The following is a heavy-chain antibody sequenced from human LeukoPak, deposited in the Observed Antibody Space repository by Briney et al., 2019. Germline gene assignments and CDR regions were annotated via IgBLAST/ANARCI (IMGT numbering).Heavy chain of an antibody. CDR1: GFTFSSYG. CDR2: IKSKTDGGTT. CDR3: AKDMERWLQFGAFDI. D-gene: IGHD5-24*01. J-gene: IGHJ3*02. V-gene: IGHV3-15*05. Sequence: GGSLRLSCAASGFTFSSYGIYWVRQAPGKGLEWVGRIKSKTDGGTTDYAAPVKGRFTISRDDSKNTLYLQMNSLRAEDIALYYCAKDMERWLQFGAFDIWGQGTMVTVSS.